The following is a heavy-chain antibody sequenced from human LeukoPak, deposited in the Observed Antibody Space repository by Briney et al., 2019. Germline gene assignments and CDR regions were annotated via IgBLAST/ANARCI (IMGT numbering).Heavy chain of an antibody. Sequence: GSLRLSCAASGFTFSSYSMNWVRQAPGKGLEWVSYISGSTSTINYADSVRGRLTISRDNAKSSLYLQMNSLRAEDTAVYYCARGPGSSGWYFFLDYWGQGTLVTVSS. CDR1: GFTFSSYS. CDR2: ISGSTSTI. CDR3: ARGPGSSGWYFFLDY. J-gene: IGHJ4*02. D-gene: IGHD6-19*01. V-gene: IGHV3-48*01.